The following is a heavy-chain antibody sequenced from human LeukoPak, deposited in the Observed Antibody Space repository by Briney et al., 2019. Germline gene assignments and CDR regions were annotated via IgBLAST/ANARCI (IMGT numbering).Heavy chain of an antibody. V-gene: IGHV4-39*01. J-gene: IGHJ4*02. D-gene: IGHD3-22*01. CDR3: ARDYYYDSKLKFDY. CDR1: GGCISSSSYY. Sequence: SETLSLTCTVSGGCISSSSYYWGWIRQPPGKGLEWIGSIYYSGSTYYNPSLKSRVTISVDTSKNQFSLKLSSVTAADTAVYYCARDYYYDSKLKFDYWGQGTLVTVSS. CDR2: IYYSGST.